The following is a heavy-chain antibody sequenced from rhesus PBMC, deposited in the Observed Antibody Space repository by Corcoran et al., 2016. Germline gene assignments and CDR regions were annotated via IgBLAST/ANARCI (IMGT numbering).Heavy chain of an antibody. CDR3: TTLAAFDY. Sequence: QLQLQESGPGLVKPSETLSLTCAVSGYSISRGYGWSWIRQPPGKGLEWIGYISYRGSTSYNPSLKSRVTISRDTAKNQFSLKLSSVTAADTAVYYCTTLAAFDYWGQGVLVTVSS. D-gene: IGHD1-20*01. CDR2: ISYRGST. J-gene: IGHJ4*01. V-gene: IGHV4-122*02. CDR1: GYSISRGYG.